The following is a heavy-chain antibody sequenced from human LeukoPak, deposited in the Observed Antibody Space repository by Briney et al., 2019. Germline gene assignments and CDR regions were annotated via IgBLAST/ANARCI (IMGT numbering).Heavy chain of an antibody. CDR2: IYYSGST. V-gene: IGHV4-39*01. D-gene: IGHD3-10*01. CDR1: GGSISSSSYY. Sequence: SETLSLTCTVSGGSISSSSYYWGWIRQPPGKGLEWIGSIYYSGSTYYNPSLKSRVTISVDTSKNHFSLKLRSVTAADTAVYYCARHFGFTMVRGGDTWFDPCGQGTLVTVSS. CDR3: ARHFGFTMVRGGDTWFDP. J-gene: IGHJ5*02.